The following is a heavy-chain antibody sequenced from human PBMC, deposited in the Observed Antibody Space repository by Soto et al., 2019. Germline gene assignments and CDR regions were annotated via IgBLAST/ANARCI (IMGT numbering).Heavy chain of an antibody. CDR2: ISAYNGNT. CDR1: GYTFTSYG. D-gene: IGHD1-26*01. Sequence: ASVKVSCKASGYTFTSYGISWVRQAPGQGLEWMGWISAYNGNTNYAQKLQGRVTMTTDTSTSTAYMELRSLRSDDTAVYYCARDGQWELLGRYYYYGMDVWGQGTTVTVSS. CDR3: ARDGQWELLGRYYYYGMDV. V-gene: IGHV1-18*01. J-gene: IGHJ6*02.